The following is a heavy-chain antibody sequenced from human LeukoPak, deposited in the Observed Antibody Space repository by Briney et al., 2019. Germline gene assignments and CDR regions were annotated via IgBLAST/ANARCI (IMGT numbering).Heavy chain of an antibody. CDR2: IWYDGSNK. D-gene: IGHD3-22*01. V-gene: IGHV3-33*01. J-gene: IGHJ4*02. CDR1: GFAFSSYG. CDR3: ARDDSSGFFDY. Sequence: GGSLRLSCAASGFAFSSYGMHWVRQAPGKGLEWVAVIWYDGSNKYYADSVKGRFTISRDNSKNTLYLQMNSLRAEDTAVYYCARDDSSGFFDYWGQGTLVTVSS.